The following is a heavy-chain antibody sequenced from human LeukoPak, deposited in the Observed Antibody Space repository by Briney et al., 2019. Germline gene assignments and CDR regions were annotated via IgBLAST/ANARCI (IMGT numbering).Heavy chain of an antibody. V-gene: IGHV4-34*01. J-gene: IGHJ4*02. CDR1: GGSFSGYY. Sequence: SETLSLTCAVYGGSFSGYYWSWIRQPPGKGLEWIGEINHSGSTNYNPSLKSRVTISVDTSKNQFSLKLSSVTAADTAVYYCARGFTAHFDYWGQGTLVTVSS. CDR2: INHSGST. D-gene: IGHD3-16*01. CDR3: ARGFTAHFDY.